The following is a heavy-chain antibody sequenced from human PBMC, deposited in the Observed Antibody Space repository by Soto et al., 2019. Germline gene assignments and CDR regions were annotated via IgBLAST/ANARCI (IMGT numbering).Heavy chain of an antibody. V-gene: IGHV1-18*01. CDR1: GYTFTRFG. CDR3: ASHPFTSAPLNF. J-gene: IGHJ4*02. Sequence: ASVKVSCKASGYTFTRFGISWVRQAPGQGLEWLGWSSTYNADVHYSQKFQGRVTMTSDTSTSTAYMELRSLTSDDTAVYHCASHPFTSAPLNFWGQGTPVTVYS. D-gene: IGHD3-10*01. CDR2: SSTYNADV.